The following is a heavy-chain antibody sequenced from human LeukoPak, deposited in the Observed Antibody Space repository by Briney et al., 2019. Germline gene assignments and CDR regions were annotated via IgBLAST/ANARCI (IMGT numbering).Heavy chain of an antibody. D-gene: IGHD1-7*01. J-gene: IGHJ4*02. CDR3: ARMRTGTGELDY. Sequence: PSETLSLTCTVSGGSISSYYWSWIRQPAGKGLEWIGRIYNSGRTNYNPSLRSRVTMSVDTSKNQFSLKLSSVTAADTAVYYCARMRTGTGELDYWGQGTLVTVSS. CDR1: GGSISSYY. CDR2: IYNSGRT. V-gene: IGHV4-4*07.